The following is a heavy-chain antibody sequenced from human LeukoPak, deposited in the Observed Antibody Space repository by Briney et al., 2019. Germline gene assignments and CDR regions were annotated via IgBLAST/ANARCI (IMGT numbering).Heavy chain of an antibody. Sequence: SETLSLTCTVSGGSISSGGYYWSRIRQHPGKGLEWIGYIYYSGSTYYNPSLKSRVTISVDTSKNQFSLKLSSVTAADTAVYYCARGYTGLRRDAFDIWGQGTMVTVSS. CDR3: ARGYTGLRRDAFDI. CDR1: GGSISSGGYY. D-gene: IGHD4-17*01. J-gene: IGHJ3*02. CDR2: IYYSGST. V-gene: IGHV4-31*03.